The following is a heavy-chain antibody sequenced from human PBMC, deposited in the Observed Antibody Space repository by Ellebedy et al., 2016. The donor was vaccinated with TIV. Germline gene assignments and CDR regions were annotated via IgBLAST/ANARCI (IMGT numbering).Heavy chain of an antibody. V-gene: IGHV3-7*01. CDR3: SRGIAAVMY. J-gene: IGHJ4*02. D-gene: IGHD6-13*01. CDR1: GLTFSSHA. Sequence: GESLKISCAASGLTFSSHAMSWVRQAPGKGLEWVAHINPDGSAEYYVDSVKGRFTISRDNAKNSLYLQMNSLRAEDTAVYYCSRGIAAVMYWGQGTLVTVSS. CDR2: INPDGSAE.